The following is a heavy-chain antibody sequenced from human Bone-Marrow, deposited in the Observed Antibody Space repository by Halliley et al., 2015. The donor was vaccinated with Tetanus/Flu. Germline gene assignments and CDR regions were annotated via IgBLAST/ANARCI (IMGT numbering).Heavy chain of an antibody. CDR3: ARDLTWGYFDY. CDR1: GYTFTTFA. Sequence: QLVQSGAEVKKPGASVRVSCKASGYTFTTFAISWVRQAPGQGLEWMGRISTYNGDTKYAQGLQGRVTMTTDTSTSTAYMELRSLRSDDTAIYYCARDLTWGYFDYWGQGILVTVSS. CDR2: ISTYNGDT. J-gene: IGHJ4*02. V-gene: IGHV1-18*01. D-gene: IGHD1-26*01.